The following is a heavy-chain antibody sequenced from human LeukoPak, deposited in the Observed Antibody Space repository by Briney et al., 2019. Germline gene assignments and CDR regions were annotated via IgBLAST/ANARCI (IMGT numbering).Heavy chain of an antibody. J-gene: IGHJ4*02. V-gene: IGHV4-39*02. CDR3: AREDRFRGVYSY. D-gene: IGHD3-10*01. Sequence: KSSETLSLTCTVSGGSISSTRYYWGWIRQPPGKGLEWIGSIYYSGSTYYNPSLKSRVTMSVDRSKNQFSLKLSSVTAADTAVYYCAREDRFRGVYSYWGQGTLVTVSS. CDR1: GGSISSTRYY. CDR2: IYYSGST.